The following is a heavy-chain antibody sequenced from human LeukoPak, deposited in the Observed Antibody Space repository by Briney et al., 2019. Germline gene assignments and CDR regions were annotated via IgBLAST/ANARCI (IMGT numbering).Heavy chain of an antibody. D-gene: IGHD2-2*01. CDR3: ARRLTQYDCFDP. Sequence: SQTLSLTCAISVDSVTSNSVTWNWIRQSPSKGLKWLGRTYYRSTWYTDYAVSVRGRITVNPDTSKNQFSLHLNSVTPEDTAVYYCARRLTQYDCFDPWGQGILVTVSS. V-gene: IGHV6-1*01. J-gene: IGHJ5*02. CDR1: VDSVTSNSVT. CDR2: TYYRSTWYT.